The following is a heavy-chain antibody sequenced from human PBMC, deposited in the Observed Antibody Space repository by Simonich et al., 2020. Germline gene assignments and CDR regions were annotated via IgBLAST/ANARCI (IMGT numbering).Heavy chain of an antibody. V-gene: IGHV3-21*01. CDR3: ASNSGEGY. CDR2: ISCSGSYI. CDR1: GFPFSSYS. D-gene: IGHD7-27*01. Sequence: EVQLVESGGGLVKPGGSLRLSCAASGFPFSSYSMNWVRQAPEKGLEWVAVISCSGSYIYDADSVKGRFTISRDNAKNSLYLQMNSLRAEDTAVYYCASNSGEGYWGQGTLVTVSS. J-gene: IGHJ4*02.